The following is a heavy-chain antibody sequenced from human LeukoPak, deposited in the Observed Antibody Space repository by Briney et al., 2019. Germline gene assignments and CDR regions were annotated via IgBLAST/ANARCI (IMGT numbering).Heavy chain of an antibody. Sequence: SVKVSCKASGGTFSSYAISWVRQAPGQGLEWMGGIIPIFGTANYAQKFQGRVTITADESTSTAYMELSSLRSEDTAVYYCARTAGGAVALSLGYWGQGTLVTVSS. V-gene: IGHV1-69*13. CDR2: IIPIFGTA. CDR3: ARTAGGAVALSLGY. J-gene: IGHJ4*02. CDR1: GGTFSSYA. D-gene: IGHD6-19*01.